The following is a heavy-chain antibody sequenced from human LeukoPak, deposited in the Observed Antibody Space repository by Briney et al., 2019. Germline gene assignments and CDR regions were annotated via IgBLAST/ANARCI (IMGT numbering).Heavy chain of an antibody. V-gene: IGHV4-30-2*01. Sequence: PSQTLSLTCAVSGGSISSGGYSWSWIRQPPGKGLEWIGYIYHSGSAYYNPSLKSRVAISVDRSKNQFSLKLSSVTAADTAVYYCARGWQPGLNERKRPFDYWGQGTLVTVSS. CDR3: ARGWQPGLNERKRPFDY. D-gene: IGHD1-1*01. J-gene: IGHJ4*02. CDR1: GGSISSGGYS. CDR2: IYHSGSA.